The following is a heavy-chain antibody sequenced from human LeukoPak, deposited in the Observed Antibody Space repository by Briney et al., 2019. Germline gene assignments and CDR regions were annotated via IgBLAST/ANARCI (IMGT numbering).Heavy chain of an antibody. CDR1: GFTFSSYS. CDR3: ARVLMPRDNSGYSYPGGFDY. Sequence: GGSLRLSCAASGFTFSSYSMNWVRQAPGKGLEWVSSISSSSSYIYYADSVKGRFTISRDNAKNSLYLQMNSLRAEDTAVYYCARVLMPRDNSGYSYPGGFDYWGQGTLVTVSS. V-gene: IGHV3-21*01. J-gene: IGHJ4*02. D-gene: IGHD3-22*01. CDR2: ISSSSSYI.